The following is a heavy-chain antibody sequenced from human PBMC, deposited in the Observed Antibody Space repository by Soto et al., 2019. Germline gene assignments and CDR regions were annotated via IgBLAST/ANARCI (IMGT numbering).Heavy chain of an antibody. V-gene: IGHV1-18*01. D-gene: IGHD2-21*01. CDR2: ISAYNGNT. Sequence: QVQLVQSGAEVKKPGASVKVSCKASGYTFTSYGISWVRQAPGQGLEWMGWISAYNGNTNYAQKLQGRVTKTTDTSTSTAYMELSSLRSNETAVYYCAGDWAAAGTFESWGKVPLATLSA. CDR1: GYTFTSYG. CDR3: AGDWAAAGTFES. J-gene: IGHJ4*02.